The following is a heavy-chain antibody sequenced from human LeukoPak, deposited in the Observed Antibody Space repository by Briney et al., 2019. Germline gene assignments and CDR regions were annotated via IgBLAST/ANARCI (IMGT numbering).Heavy chain of an antibody. D-gene: IGHD2-8*01. Sequence: GGSLRLSCAASGFTFSNYGMNWVRQAPGKGLEWISYISSSSSLIYYADSVKGRFTISRDNAKNSLYLQMNSLRDEDTAVYYCAKLMYEKYYYGMDVWGQGTTVTVSS. CDR1: GFTFSNYG. CDR3: AKLMYEKYYYGMDV. J-gene: IGHJ6*02. V-gene: IGHV3-48*02. CDR2: ISSSSSLI.